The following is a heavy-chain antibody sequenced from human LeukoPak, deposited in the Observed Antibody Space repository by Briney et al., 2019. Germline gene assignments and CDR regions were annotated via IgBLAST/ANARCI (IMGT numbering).Heavy chain of an antibody. CDR1: GYTFTSYG. J-gene: IGHJ3*02. CDR3: ARGLSQWVVGSRGDAFDI. Sequence: ASVKVSCKASGYTFTSYGINWVRQATGQGLEWMGWMNPNSGNTGYAQKFQGRVTITRNTSISTAYMELSSLRSEDTAVYYCARGLSQWVVGSRGDAFDIWGQGTMVTVSS. V-gene: IGHV1-8*03. CDR2: MNPNSGNT. D-gene: IGHD1-26*01.